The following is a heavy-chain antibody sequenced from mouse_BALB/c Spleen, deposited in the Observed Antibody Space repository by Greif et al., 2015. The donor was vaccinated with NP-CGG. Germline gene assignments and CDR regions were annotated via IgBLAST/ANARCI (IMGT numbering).Heavy chain of an antibody. CDR1: GFAFSSYD. J-gene: IGHJ2*01. CDR3: ARHGENFDY. CDR2: ISSGGSYT. V-gene: IGHV5-9*02. Sequence: EVKLEESGGGLVKPGGSLKLSCAASGFAFSSYDMSWVRQTPEKRLEWVATISSGGSYTYYPDSVKGRFTISRDNARNTLYLQMSSLRSEDTALYYCARHGENFDYWGQGTTLTVSS.